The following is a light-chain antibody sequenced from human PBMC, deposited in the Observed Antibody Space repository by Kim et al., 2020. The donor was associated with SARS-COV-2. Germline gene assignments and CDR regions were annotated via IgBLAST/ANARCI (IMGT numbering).Light chain of an antibody. CDR3: QQSYSTPVT. CDR1: QSIGNY. J-gene: IGKJ4*01. Sequence: SPSVGDRVTITCRTSQSIGNYLNWYQQKPGKAPNLLIYATSSLQSGVPSRFSGSGSGTDFTLTISSLQPEDFATYYCQQSYSTPVTFGGGTKVEIK. V-gene: IGKV1-39*01. CDR2: ATS.